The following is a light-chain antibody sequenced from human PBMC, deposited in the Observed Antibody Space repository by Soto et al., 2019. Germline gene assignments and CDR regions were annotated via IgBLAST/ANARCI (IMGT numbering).Light chain of an antibody. V-gene: IGKV3-15*01. Sequence: EIVMTQSPATLSVSPGERATLSCRASQSVSSNLAWYQQKPGQAPRLLIYGASTRATGIPARFSGSGSGTEFTLTIRSLQSEDFAVYYCQHYNNWITFCQGIRLEIK. J-gene: IGKJ5*01. CDR2: GAS. CDR3: QHYNNWIT. CDR1: QSVSSN.